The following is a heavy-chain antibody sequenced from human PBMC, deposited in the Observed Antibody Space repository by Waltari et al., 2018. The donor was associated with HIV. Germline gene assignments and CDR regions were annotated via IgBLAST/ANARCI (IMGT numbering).Heavy chain of an antibody. CDR2: ISSSSSTI. Sequence: EVQLVESGGGLVQPGGSLRLSCGASGFTFSSYSVNWVRQAPGKGLEWVSYISSSSSTIYYADSVKGRFTISRDNAKNSLYLQMNSLRDEDTAVYYCAREDLLYLGYWGQGTLVTVSS. J-gene: IGHJ4*02. D-gene: IGHD2-2*02. CDR1: GFTFSSYS. CDR3: AREDLLYLGY. V-gene: IGHV3-48*02.